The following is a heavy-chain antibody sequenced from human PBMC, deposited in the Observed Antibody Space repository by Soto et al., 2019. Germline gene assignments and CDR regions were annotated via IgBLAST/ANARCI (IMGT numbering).Heavy chain of an antibody. CDR1: GGSISSGDYY. Sequence: SETLSLTCTVSGGSISSGDYYWSWIRQPPGKGLEWIGYIYYSGSTYYSPSLKSRVTISVDTSKNQFSLKLSSVTAADTAVYYCARWGIVATRHWFDPWGQGTLVTVSS. CDR3: ARWGIVATRHWFDP. V-gene: IGHV4-30-4*01. J-gene: IGHJ5*02. D-gene: IGHD5-12*01. CDR2: IYYSGST.